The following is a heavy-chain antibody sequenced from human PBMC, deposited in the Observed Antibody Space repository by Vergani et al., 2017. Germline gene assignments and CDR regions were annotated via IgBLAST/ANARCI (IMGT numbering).Heavy chain of an antibody. V-gene: IGHV1-2*02. CDR3: ARAGNPNPYYYGSGSYQSDYYFDY. D-gene: IGHD3-10*01. CDR1: GYTFTGYY. Sequence: QVQRVQSGAEVKKPGASVKVSCKASGYTFTGYYMHWVRQAPGQGLEWMGWINPNSGGPNHAQKFQGRVTMTRDTSISTAYMGLSRLRSDDTAAYYCARAGNPNPYYYGSGSYQSDYYFDYWGQGTLVTVSS. J-gene: IGHJ4*02. CDR2: INPNSGGP.